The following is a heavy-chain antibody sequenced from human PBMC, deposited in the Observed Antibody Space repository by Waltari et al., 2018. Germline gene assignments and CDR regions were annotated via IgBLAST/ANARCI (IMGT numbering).Heavy chain of an antibody. D-gene: IGHD1-26*01. CDR1: GYPCKSHG. V-gene: IGHV3-30*18. J-gene: IGHJ5*02. Sequence: QVEESGGGVVQPGGSLRLSCVASGYPCKSHGMHWVGQAPGKGLEWLAVISSDGSGKYYADSVKGRFTMSRDNSKNMVYLQMNSLRPEDTAVYYCAKAGGIYNYPLDPWGQGTLVTVSS. CDR3: AKAGGIYNYPLDP. CDR2: ISSDGSGK.